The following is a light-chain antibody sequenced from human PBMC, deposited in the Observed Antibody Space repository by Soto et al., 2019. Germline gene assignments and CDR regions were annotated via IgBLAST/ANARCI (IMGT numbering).Light chain of an antibody. J-gene: IGKJ3*01. CDR2: DAT. CDR1: QSVSSS. CDR3: QHRASSPLT. Sequence: VLTQSPATLSVSPGERATLSCRASQSVSSSLAWYRRKPGQPPRLLIYDATNRDSGVPARFSGSGSGTDFTRNISSLEPEDFAVYYCQHRASSPLTFGPGTIVDIK. V-gene: IGKV3-11*01.